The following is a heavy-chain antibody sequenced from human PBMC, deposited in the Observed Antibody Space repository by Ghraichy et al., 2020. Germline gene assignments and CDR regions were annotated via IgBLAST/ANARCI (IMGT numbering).Heavy chain of an antibody. CDR2: IYYSGST. V-gene: IGHV4-39*01. D-gene: IGHD2-15*01. Sequence: SETLSLTCSVSGGSISSSRYFWGWIRQPPGKGLEWIGTIYYSGSTYYNPSLKSRVTISVDTSKNQFSLKLRSVTAAEPAVYYCARHDYCSGGKCVLSHSDYRIDVWGQGTSVTVSS. CDR3: ARHDYCSGGKCVLSHSDYRIDV. J-gene: IGHJ6*02. CDR1: GGSISSSRYF.